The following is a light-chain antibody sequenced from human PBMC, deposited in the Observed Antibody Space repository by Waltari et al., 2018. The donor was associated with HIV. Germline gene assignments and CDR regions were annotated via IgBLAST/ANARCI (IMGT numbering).Light chain of an antibody. CDR3: ATWDGSLNGPV. J-gene: IGLJ2*01. CDR1: GSNIGRNT. CDR2: SNN. V-gene: IGLV1-44*01. Sequence: QSVLTQPPSASGTPGQRVTISCSGSGSNIGRNTVNWYQQLPGTAPKLLIYSNNQRPSRVPDRFSGSESGTSASLAISGLQSDDETTYYCATWDGSLNGPVFGGGTKLTVL.